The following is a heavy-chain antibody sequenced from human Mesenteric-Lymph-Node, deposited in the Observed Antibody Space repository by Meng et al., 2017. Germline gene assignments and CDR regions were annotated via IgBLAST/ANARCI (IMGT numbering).Heavy chain of an antibody. V-gene: IGHV3-7*01. CDR3: ARDGAALDI. Sequence: GGSLRLSCAASGFTFSSYEMNWVRQAPGKGLEWVANIKKDGRDKYYVDSVKGRFTISRDNAENSMYLQMDSLRVVDTAVYYCARDGAALDIWGQGTLVTVSS. CDR1: GFTFSSYE. CDR2: IKKDGRDK. J-gene: IGHJ3*02. D-gene: IGHD3-16*01.